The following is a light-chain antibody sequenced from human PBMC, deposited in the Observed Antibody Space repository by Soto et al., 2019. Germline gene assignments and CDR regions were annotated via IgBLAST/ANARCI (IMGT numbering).Light chain of an antibody. CDR1: SSDVGNYYL. CDR2: AGN. Sequence: QSALTQPASVSGSPGQSITISCSGTSSDVGNYYLVSWYQHHPGKAPKLMIYAGNKRPSGVSTRFSGSKSGNTASLTISGLQAEDEADYYCCSYAGSSIPYVFGTGTKLNVL. V-gene: IGLV2-23*01. CDR3: CSYAGSSIPYV. J-gene: IGLJ1*01.